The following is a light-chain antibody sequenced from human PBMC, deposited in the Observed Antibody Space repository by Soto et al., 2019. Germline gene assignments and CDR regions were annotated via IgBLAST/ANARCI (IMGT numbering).Light chain of an antibody. Sequence: QPVLTQPPSVSGAPGQRVTISCTGSSSNIWAGYDVHWYQQLPGTAPKLLIYGNSNRPSGVPDRFSGSKSGTSASLAITGLQAEDEADYYCQSYDSSLSGVVXGGGTKLTVL. V-gene: IGLV1-40*01. CDR2: GNS. CDR1: SSNIWAGYD. CDR3: QSYDSSLSGVV. J-gene: IGLJ2*01.